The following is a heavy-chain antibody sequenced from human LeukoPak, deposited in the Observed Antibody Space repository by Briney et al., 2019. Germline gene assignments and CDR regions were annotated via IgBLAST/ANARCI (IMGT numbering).Heavy chain of an antibody. V-gene: IGHV3-23*01. Sequence: GGSLRLSCAASGFTFSSYAMSWVRQAPGKGLEWASGVSGDGGTTYFADSVKGRFTISRDNSKNALYLQMNSLRAEDTAVYYCARGVGGRDGSGYHAPWYFDYWGQGTLVTVSS. J-gene: IGHJ4*02. D-gene: IGHD3-22*01. CDR1: GFTFSSYA. CDR2: VSGDGGTT. CDR3: ARGVGGRDGSGYHAPWYFDY.